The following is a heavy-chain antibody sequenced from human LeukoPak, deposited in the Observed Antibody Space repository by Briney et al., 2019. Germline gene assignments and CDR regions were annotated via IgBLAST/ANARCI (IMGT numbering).Heavy chain of an antibody. D-gene: IGHD3-22*01. J-gene: IGHJ4*02. CDR1: GFSLSTSGVG. CDR3: AHRPPLDYYDSSGYYLGGYFDN. Sequence: SGPTLVNPTQTLTLTCTFSGFSLSTSGVGVGWIRQPPGRALEWLALIYWDDDKRYSPSLKSRLTITKDTSKNQVVLTMTNMDPVDTATYYCAHRPPLDYYDSSGYYLGGYFDNWGQGTLVIVPP. V-gene: IGHV2-5*02. CDR2: IYWDDDK.